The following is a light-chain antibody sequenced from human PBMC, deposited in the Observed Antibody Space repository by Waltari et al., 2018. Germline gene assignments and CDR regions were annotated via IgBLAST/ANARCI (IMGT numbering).Light chain of an antibody. CDR2: DTN. J-gene: IGLJ3*02. CDR1: LGPVSRSHH. CDR3: VVHYMDSGISM. V-gene: IGLV8-61*01. Sequence: HTGVTQEPSLSVSPGGTVTPPCGLSLGPVSRSHHSRWYHQTPGQAPRTLMYDTNTPSSGVPDRFSGSILGNKAALTITRAQADDECDYYCVVHYMDSGISMFGGGTKLTVL.